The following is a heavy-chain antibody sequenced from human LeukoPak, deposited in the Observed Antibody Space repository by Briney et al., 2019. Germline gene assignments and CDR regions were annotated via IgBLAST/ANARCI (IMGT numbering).Heavy chain of an antibody. CDR3: ARYYDFWSGYYTGFDY. D-gene: IGHD3-3*01. V-gene: IGHV4-34*01. Sequence: SETLSLTCAVYDGSFSGYYWSWIRQPPGKGQEWIGEINHSGSTNYNPSLKSRVTISVDTSKNQFSLKLSSVTAADTAVYYCARYYDFWSGYYTGFDYWGQGTLVTVSS. CDR2: INHSGST. CDR1: DGSFSGYY. J-gene: IGHJ4*02.